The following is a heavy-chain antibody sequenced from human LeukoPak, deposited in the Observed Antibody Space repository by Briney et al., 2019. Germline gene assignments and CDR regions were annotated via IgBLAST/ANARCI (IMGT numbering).Heavy chain of an antibody. Sequence: PGGSLRLSCAASGFTFSSYAMHWVRQPPGKGLEWVAVLSYYGSNKYYADSVKGRFTISRDNSKNTLYLQMNSLRAEDAAVYYCARDYDYVWGSPQDYWGQGTLVTVSS. V-gene: IGHV3-30*04. J-gene: IGHJ4*02. D-gene: IGHD3-16*01. CDR1: GFTFSSYA. CDR2: LSYYGSNK. CDR3: ARDYDYVWGSPQDY.